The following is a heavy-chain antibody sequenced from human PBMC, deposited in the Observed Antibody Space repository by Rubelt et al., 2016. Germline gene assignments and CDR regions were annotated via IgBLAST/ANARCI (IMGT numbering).Heavy chain of an antibody. Sequence: QVQLQESGPGLVKPSETLSLTCTVSGGSISSYYWSWIRQPPGKGLEWIGCIYYSGSTNYNPSLKSRVTISVDTSKNQFSLKLSSVTAADTAVYYCARVRIPSAFDYWGQGTLVTVSS. J-gene: IGHJ4*02. CDR3: ARVRIPSAFDY. CDR1: GGSISSYY. V-gene: IGHV4-59*01. CDR2: IYYSGST. D-gene: IGHD2-2*02.